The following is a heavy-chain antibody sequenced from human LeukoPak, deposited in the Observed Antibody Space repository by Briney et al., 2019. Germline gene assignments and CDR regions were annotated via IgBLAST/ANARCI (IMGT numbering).Heavy chain of an antibody. CDR3: ARDKRWYYDSSCYMDV. Sequence: SQTLSLTCTVSGGSISSGGYYWSWIRQHPGKGLEWIGYIYYSGSTNYNPSLKSRVTISVDTSKNQFSLKLSSVTAADTAVYYCARDKRWYYDSSCYMDVWCQGTTVTVTS. J-gene: IGHJ6*02. CDR2: IYYSGST. CDR1: GGSISSGGYY. D-gene: IGHD3-22*01. V-gene: IGHV4-31*03.